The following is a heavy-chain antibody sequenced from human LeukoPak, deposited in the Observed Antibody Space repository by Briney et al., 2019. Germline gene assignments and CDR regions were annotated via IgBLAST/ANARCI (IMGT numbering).Heavy chain of an antibody. J-gene: IGHJ4*02. CDR2: ISGSGGST. D-gene: IGHD6-25*01. CDR3: AKDPRLYSSGSYYFDY. Sequence: GGSPRLSCAASGFTFSSYAMSWVRQAPGKGLEWVSAISGSGGSTYYAGSVKGRFTISRDNSKNTLYLQMNSLRAEDTAVYYCAKDPRLYSSGSYYFDYWGQGTLVTVSS. V-gene: IGHV3-23*01. CDR1: GFTFSSYA.